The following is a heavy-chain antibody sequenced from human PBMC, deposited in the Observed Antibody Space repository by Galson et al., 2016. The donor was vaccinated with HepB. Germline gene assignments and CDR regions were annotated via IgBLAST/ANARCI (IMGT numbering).Heavy chain of an antibody. V-gene: IGHV5-51*01. Sequence: QSGAEVKKPGESLKVSCKGSGYKFSSYWIGWVRQVPGKGLEWMGIIYPGDSDTRYSPSFQGQVTISADKSTSTAYLQWSRLKASDTAIYSCARQICRGGSCYSGADYWGQGTLVTVSS. CDR2: IYPGDSDT. J-gene: IGHJ4*02. CDR3: ARQICRGGSCYSGADY. D-gene: IGHD2-15*01. CDR1: GYKFSSYW.